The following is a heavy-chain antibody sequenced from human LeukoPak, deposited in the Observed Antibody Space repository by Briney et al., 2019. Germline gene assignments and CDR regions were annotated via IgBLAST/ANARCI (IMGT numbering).Heavy chain of an antibody. D-gene: IGHD5-24*01. CDR2: IYYSGST. V-gene: IGHV4-30-4*01. CDR1: GGSISSGDYY. J-gene: IGHJ3*02. Sequence: SETLSLTCTVPGGSISSGDYYWSWIRQPPGTGLEWIGYIYYSGSTYYNPSLKSRVTISVDTSKNQFSLKLSSVTAADTAVYYCARPDGDAFDIWGQGTMVTVSS. CDR3: ARPDGDAFDI.